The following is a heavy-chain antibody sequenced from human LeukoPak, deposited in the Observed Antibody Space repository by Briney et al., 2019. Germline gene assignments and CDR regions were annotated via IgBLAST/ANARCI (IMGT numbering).Heavy chain of an antibody. J-gene: IGHJ4*02. V-gene: IGHV1-2*06. D-gene: IGHD6-19*01. Sequence: ASVKVSCKASGYTFTGYYMHWVRQAPGRGLEWMGRINPNSGGTNYAQKFQGRVTMTRDTSISTAYMELSRLRSDDTAVYYCARVRNGGWPDYWGQGTLVTVSS. CDR3: ARVRNGGWPDY. CDR1: GYTFTGYY. CDR2: INPNSGGT.